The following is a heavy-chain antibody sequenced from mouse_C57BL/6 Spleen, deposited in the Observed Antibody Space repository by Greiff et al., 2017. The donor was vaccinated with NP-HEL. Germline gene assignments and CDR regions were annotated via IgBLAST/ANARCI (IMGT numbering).Heavy chain of an antibody. J-gene: IGHJ2*01. CDR1: GFNIKDDY. Sequence: EVQLQQSGAELVRPGASVKLSCTASGFNIKDDYMHWVKQRPEQGLEWIGWIDPENGDTEYASKFQGKATITADTSSNTAYLQLSSLTSEDTAVYYCTTDYGSRIFDDWGQGTTLTVSS. CDR2: IDPENGDT. V-gene: IGHV14-4*01. CDR3: TTDYGSRIFDD. D-gene: IGHD1-1*01.